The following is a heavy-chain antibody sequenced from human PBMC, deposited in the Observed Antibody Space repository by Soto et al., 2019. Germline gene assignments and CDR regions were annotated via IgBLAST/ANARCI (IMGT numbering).Heavy chain of an antibody. D-gene: IGHD3-10*01. CDR2: IYYSGST. CDR1: GGSINSGGYY. Sequence: SETLSLTCTVSGGSINSGGYYWNWIRQHPGKGLEWIGYIYYSGSTNYNPSLKSRVTISVDTSKNQFSLKLSSVTAADTAVYYCARITMVRGVIYYYYGMDVWGQGTPVTVSS. CDR3: ARITMVRGVIYYYYGMDV. J-gene: IGHJ6*02. V-gene: IGHV4-61*08.